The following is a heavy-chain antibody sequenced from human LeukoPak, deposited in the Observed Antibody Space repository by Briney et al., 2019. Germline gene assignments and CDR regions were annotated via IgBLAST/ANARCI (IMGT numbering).Heavy chain of an antibody. CDR3: AKDRNVYCSSTSCSSEFDY. J-gene: IGHJ4*02. CDR2: ISGSGGST. Sequence: GGSLRLSCAASGFTFSSYAMSWVRQAPGKGLEWVSAISGSGGSTYYADSVKGRSTISRDNSKNTLYLQMNSLRAEDTAVYYCAKDRNVYCSSTSCSSEFDYWGQGTLVTVSS. CDR1: GFTFSSYA. D-gene: IGHD2-2*01. V-gene: IGHV3-23*01.